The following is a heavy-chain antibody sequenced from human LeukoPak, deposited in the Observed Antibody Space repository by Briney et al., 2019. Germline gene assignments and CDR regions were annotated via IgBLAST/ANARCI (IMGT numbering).Heavy chain of an antibody. CDR1: NYSISTDYY. Sequence: SETLSLTCTVSNYSISTDYYWGWIRQPPGKGLEWIGTIYYSGPTYYNPSLKSRVTISVDTSKNRFSLNLSSVTAADTAVYYCARHHDSSGLYGPFDYWGQGTLVTVSS. CDR2: IYYSGPT. J-gene: IGHJ4*02. D-gene: IGHD3-22*01. V-gene: IGHV4-38-2*02. CDR3: ARHHDSSGLYGPFDY.